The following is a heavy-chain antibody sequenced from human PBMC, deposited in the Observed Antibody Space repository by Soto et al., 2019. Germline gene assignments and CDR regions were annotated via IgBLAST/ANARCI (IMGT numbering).Heavy chain of an antibody. J-gene: IGHJ4*02. V-gene: IGHV2-5*02. CDR2: IHWDDDK. CDR3: AHGYISSSVFDY. D-gene: IGHD6-6*01. Sequence: QITLKESGPTLVKPTQTLTLTCTFSGFSLSTSGVRVAWIRQPPGKALEWLALIHWDDDKNSSSSLKSRLTITKDTSKNQFVLTMTNLDPVDTGTYYCAHGYISSSVFDYWGQGTLVTVS. CDR1: GFSLSTSGVR.